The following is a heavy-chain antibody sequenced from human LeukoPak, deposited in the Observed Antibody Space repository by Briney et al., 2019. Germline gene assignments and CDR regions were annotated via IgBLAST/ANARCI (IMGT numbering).Heavy chain of an antibody. CDR2: IYYRGST. V-gene: IGHV4-59*01. D-gene: IGHD3-22*01. Sequence: SETLSLTCTVSGGSISSYYWSWIRQPPGKGREWIGYIYYRGSTNYNPSLKSRVTISVDTSKNQFSLKLSSVTAADTAVYYCARDLGYYDGRATPGSAFDIWGQGTMVTVSS. CDR1: GGSISSYY. CDR3: ARDLGYYDGRATPGSAFDI. J-gene: IGHJ3*02.